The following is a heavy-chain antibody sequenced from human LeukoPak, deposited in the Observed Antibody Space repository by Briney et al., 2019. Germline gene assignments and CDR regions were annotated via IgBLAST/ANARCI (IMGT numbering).Heavy chain of an antibody. Sequence: SETLSLTCTVSGGSISSGDYYWSWIRQPPGKGLEWIGYIYYSGSTYYNPSLKSRVTISVDTSKNQFSLKLSSVTAADTAVYYCARDGDSSWTFDYWGQGTLVTVSS. CDR2: IYYSGST. D-gene: IGHD6-13*01. CDR1: GGSISSGDYY. J-gene: IGHJ4*02. CDR3: ARDGDSSWTFDY. V-gene: IGHV4-30-4*01.